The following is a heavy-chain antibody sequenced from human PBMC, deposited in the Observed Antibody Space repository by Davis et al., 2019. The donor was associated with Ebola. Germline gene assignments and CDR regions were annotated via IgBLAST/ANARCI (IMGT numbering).Heavy chain of an antibody. D-gene: IGHD3-16*02. CDR2: IWYSGIT. CDR3: ARGKVIPYYYYGMDV. CDR1: GGSINSRAYY. J-gene: IGHJ6*02. Sequence: MPSETLSLTCTVSGGSINSRAYYWGWIRQPPGKGLEWIGSIWYSGITYYNPSLESRLTISVDSSKNQFSLKLNSVTAADTAVYYCARGKVIPYYYYGMDVWGQGTTVTVSS. V-gene: IGHV4-39*01.